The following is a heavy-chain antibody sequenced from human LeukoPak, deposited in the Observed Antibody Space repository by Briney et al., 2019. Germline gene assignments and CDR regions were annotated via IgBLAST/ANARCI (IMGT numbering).Heavy chain of an antibody. V-gene: IGHV3-23*01. CDR3: AKDVAFGAGTTLGFDY. D-gene: IGHD1-1*01. J-gene: IGHJ4*02. CDR2: ISGSGGST. CDR1: GFTFSSYA. Sequence: PGGSLRLSCAASGFTFSSYAMSWVRQAPGKGLEWVSAISGSGGSTYYADSVKGQFTISRDNSKNTLYLQMNSLRAEDTAVYYCAKDVAFGAGTTLGFDYWGQETLVTVSS.